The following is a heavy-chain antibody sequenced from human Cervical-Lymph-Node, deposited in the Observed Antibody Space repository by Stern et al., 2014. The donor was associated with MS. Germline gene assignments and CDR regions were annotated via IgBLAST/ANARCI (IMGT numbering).Heavy chain of an antibody. J-gene: IGHJ5*02. CDR2: IEPTGAT. D-gene: IGHD5-24*01. CDR1: GLGFTVSSNY. CDR3: TREMAARRFDP. V-gene: IGHV3-66*01. Sequence: VQLVQSGGDLVRPGGSLRLSCTASGLGFTVSSNYMTWVRQAPGNGLEWVSLIEPTGATPFAESVRGRFTISRDRAKNTVYLQMNTLTVEDTAFYYCTREMAARRFDPWGQGTLVLVSS.